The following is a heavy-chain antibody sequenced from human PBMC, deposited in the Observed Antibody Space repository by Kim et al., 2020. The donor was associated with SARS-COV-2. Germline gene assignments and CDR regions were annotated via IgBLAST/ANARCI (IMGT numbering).Heavy chain of an antibody. D-gene: IGHD2-2*01. J-gene: IGHJ4*02. CDR2: INHSGST. CDR1: GGSFSGYY. Sequence: SETLSLTCAVYGGSFSGYYWSWIRQPPGKGLEWIGEINHSGSTNYNPSLKSRVTISVDTSKNQFSLKLSSVTAADTAVYYCARGRGSGDNSGDIVVVPAAKHSSGWYDYWGQGTLVTVSS. V-gene: IGHV4-34*01. CDR3: ARGRGSGDNSGDIVVVPAAKHSSGWYDY.